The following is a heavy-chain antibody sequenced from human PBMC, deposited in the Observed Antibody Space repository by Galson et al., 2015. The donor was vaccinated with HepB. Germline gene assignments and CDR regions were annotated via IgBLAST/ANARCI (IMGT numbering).Heavy chain of an antibody. CDR2: ISSNSGST. CDR1: GFTFSSYA. Sequence: SLRLSCAASGFTFSSYAMHWVRQAPGKGLEYVSAISSNSGSTYYADSVKGRFTISRDNSKNTLYLQMSSLRAEDTAVYYCVKAPTGTTLILEWFMAWDEIEYWGQEATVTVS. J-gene: IGHJ4*02. D-gene: IGHD3-3*01. V-gene: IGHV3-64D*06. CDR3: VKAPTGTTLILEWFMAWDEIEY.